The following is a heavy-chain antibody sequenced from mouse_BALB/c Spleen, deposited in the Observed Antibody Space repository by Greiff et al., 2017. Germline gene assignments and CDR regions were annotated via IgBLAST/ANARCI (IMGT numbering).Heavy chain of an antibody. CDR3: ARGPYFDV. V-gene: IGHV1S81*02. CDR2: INPSNGRT. J-gene: IGHJ1*01. CDR1: GYTFTSYW. Sequence: QVQLKQPGAELVKPGASVKLSCKASGYTFTSYWMHWVKQRPGQGLEWIGEINPSNGRTNYNEKFKSKATLTVDKSSSTAYMQLSSLTSEDSAVYYCARGPYFDVWGAGTTVTVSS.